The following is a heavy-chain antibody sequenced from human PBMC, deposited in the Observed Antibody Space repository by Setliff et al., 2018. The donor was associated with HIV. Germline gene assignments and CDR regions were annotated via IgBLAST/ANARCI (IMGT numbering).Heavy chain of an antibody. CDR2: ISYDGNSQ. J-gene: IGHJ4*02. Sequence: GGSLRLSCAASGFTFSYYTMHWIRQTPDNGLEWVAVISYDGNSQYYADSVKGRFTLSRDNSQNTIYLQMNSLRAEDTAVYYCARAGVYYDSSGYCIDYWGQGTLVTVSS. D-gene: IGHD3-22*01. CDR1: GFTFSYYT. CDR3: ARAGVYYDSSGYCIDY. V-gene: IGHV3-30*04.